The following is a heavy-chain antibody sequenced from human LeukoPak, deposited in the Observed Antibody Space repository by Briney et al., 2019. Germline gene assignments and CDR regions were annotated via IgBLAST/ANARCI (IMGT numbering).Heavy chain of an antibody. Sequence: GGSLRLSCAASGFTFSNYWTSWVRQAPGKGLEWVANIKQDGSEKYYVNSVKGRFTNSRDNAKSSLYLQMNSLRAEDTAIYFCAREDDWNYEDYWGQGTLVTVSS. V-gene: IGHV3-7*01. J-gene: IGHJ4*02. CDR1: GFTFSNYW. CDR2: IKQDGSEK. D-gene: IGHD1-7*01. CDR3: AREDDWNYEDY.